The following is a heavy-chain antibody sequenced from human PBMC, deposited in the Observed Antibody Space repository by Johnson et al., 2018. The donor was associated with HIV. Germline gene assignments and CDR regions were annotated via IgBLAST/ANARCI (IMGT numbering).Heavy chain of an antibody. CDR1: GFTFSSYA. V-gene: IGHV3-9*01. CDR3: TRRSPYDAFDI. J-gene: IGHJ3*02. CDR2: ISWNSGSI. D-gene: IGHD3-3*01. Sequence: VQLVESGGCLVQPGGSLRLSCAASGFTFSSYAMSWVRQAPGKGLEWVSGISWNSGSIGYADSVKGRFTISRDNAKNSLYLQMNSLRAEDTALYYCTRRSPYDAFDIWGQGTLVTVSS.